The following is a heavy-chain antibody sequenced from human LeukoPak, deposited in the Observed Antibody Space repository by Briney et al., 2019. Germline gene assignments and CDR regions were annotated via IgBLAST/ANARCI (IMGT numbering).Heavy chain of an antibody. CDR3: AIMSRVDTGKSPLDD. D-gene: IGHD5-18*01. J-gene: IGHJ4*02. CDR2: INPSSGST. V-gene: IGHV1-46*01. CDR1: GYTFATYY. Sequence: ASVKVSCKASGYTFATYYMHWVRQAPGQGLEWVGVINPSSGSTNYAQNFQGRVTMTRDTSTSTVYMELSSLRSEDTAMYYCAIMSRVDTGKSPLDDWGQGSLVTVSS.